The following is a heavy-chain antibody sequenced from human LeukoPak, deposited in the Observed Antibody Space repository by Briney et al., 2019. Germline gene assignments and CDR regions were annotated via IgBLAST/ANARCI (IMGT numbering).Heavy chain of an antibody. CDR1: GFTFSSYW. V-gene: IGHV3-7*01. Sequence: GGSLRLSCAASGFTFSSYWMSWVRQAPGKGLEWVANIKQDGSEKYYVDSVKGRFTISRDNAKNSLYLQMNSLRAEDTAVYYWARGYWNDPYFSGGSCYSFSWFDPWGQGTLVTVSS. CDR3: ARGYWNDPYFSGGSCYSFSWFDP. J-gene: IGHJ5*02. D-gene: IGHD2-15*01. CDR2: IKQDGSEK.